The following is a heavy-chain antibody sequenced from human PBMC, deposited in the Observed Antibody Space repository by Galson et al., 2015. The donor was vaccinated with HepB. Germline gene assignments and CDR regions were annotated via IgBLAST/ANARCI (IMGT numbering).Heavy chain of an antibody. J-gene: IGHJ6*02. CDR3: ARDMWNNDFWNSYHMFDYAMDV. Sequence: SLRLSCAASGFIFTNYAIHWVRQAPGKGLEWVAVISNDGSNKYYADSVKGRFTVSRDNSKNTLNLQMNSLRAEDTAVYYCARDMWNNDFWNSYHMFDYAMDVWGQGTTVTVSS. D-gene: IGHD3-3*01. CDR1: GFIFTNYA. CDR2: ISNDGSNK. V-gene: IGHV3-30*04.